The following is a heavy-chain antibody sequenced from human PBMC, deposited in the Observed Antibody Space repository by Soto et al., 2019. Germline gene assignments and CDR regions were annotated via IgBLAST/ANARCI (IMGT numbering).Heavy chain of an antibody. D-gene: IGHD3-9*01. CDR1: GYNFIDYY. J-gene: IGHJ4*02. CDR2: ISPKSGGT. V-gene: IGHV1-2*02. Sequence: AASVKVSCKASGYNFIDYYIHWVRQAPGQGFEWMGRISPKSGGTNYAQKFEGRVTMTWDTSLNTAYMELSSLKSDNTAVYYCARPPGYISDWYYFDLWGQGTRVTVSS. CDR3: ARPPGYISDWYYFDL.